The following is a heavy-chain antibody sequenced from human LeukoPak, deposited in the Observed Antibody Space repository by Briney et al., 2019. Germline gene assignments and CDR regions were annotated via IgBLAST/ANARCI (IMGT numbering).Heavy chain of an antibody. V-gene: IGHV4-39*07. J-gene: IGHJ4*02. D-gene: IGHD3-22*01. CDR2: INHSGST. Sequence: SETLSLTCTVSGGSISSSSYYWSWIRQPPGKGLEWIGEINHSGSTNYNPSLKSRVTISVDTSKNQFSLKLSSVTAADTAVYYCARWGRGYYDSSGYSAYWGQGTLVTVSS. CDR1: GGSISSSSYY. CDR3: ARWGRGYYDSSGYSAY.